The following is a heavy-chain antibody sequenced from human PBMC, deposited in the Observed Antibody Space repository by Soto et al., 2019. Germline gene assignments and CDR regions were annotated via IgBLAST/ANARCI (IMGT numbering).Heavy chain of an antibody. Sequence: PGGSLRLSCAASGFSFSTYEMNWVRQAPWKGLEWVAYISSGSDTIHYADSVRGRFTVSRDNAKNSLYLQMNSLRVEDTALYYCARDRAAGGYWGQGTLVTVSS. V-gene: IGHV3-48*03. CDR3: ARDRAAGGY. J-gene: IGHJ4*02. CDR2: ISSGSDTI. CDR1: GFSFSTYE. D-gene: IGHD6-13*01.